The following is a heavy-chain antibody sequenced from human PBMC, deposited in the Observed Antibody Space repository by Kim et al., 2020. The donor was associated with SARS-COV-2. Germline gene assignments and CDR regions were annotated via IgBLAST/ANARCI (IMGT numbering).Heavy chain of an antibody. D-gene: IGHD5-18*01. V-gene: IGHV3-7*01. CDR1: GFTFSSYW. CDR3: ARGGYSYGYSRDRRFDY. CDR2: IKQDGSEK. Sequence: GGSLRLSCAASGFTFSSYWMSWVRQAPGKGLEWVANIKQDGSEKYYVDSVKVRFTISRDNAKNSLYLQMNSLRAEDTAVYYCARGGYSYGYSRDRRFDYWGQGTLVTVSS. J-gene: IGHJ4*02.